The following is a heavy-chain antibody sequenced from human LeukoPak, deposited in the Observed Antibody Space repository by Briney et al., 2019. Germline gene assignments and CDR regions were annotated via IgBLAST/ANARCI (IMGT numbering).Heavy chain of an antibody. CDR3: ARAYYDILTGPQDYYYYGMDV. J-gene: IGHJ6*04. CDR2: IIPIFGTA. Sequence: GSSVKVSCKASGGTFSSYAISWVRQAPAQGLEWMGGIIPIFGTANYAQKFQGRVTITADESTSTAYMELSSLRSEDTAVYYCARAYYDILTGPQDYYYYGMDVWGKGTTVTVSS. D-gene: IGHD3-9*01. CDR1: GGTFSSYA. V-gene: IGHV1-69*01.